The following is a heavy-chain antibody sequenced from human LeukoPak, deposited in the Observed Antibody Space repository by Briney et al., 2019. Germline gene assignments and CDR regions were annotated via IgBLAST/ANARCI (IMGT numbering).Heavy chain of an antibody. Sequence: GASVKVSCKASGYTLSTYGISWVRQAPGRGLEWMGWISAYNGNTSYAQKLQGRVTMTTDTSTSTAYMELRSLRSDDTAVYYCARDQGGVYYDSIGIDYWGQGTLVTVSS. CDR2: ISAYNGNT. D-gene: IGHD3-22*01. V-gene: IGHV1-18*01. J-gene: IGHJ4*02. CDR3: ARDQGGVYYDSIGIDY. CDR1: GYTLSTYG.